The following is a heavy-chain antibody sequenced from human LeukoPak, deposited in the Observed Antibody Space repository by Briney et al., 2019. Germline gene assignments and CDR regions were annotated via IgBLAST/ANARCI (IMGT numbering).Heavy chain of an antibody. J-gene: IGHJ6*03. V-gene: IGHV4-59*01. Sequence: SETLSLTCTVSAGSISSYYWSWIRQPPGKGLEWIGYIYYSGSTNYNPSLKSRVTISVDTSKNQFSLKLSSVTAADTAVYYCARVDSDYYYYMDVWGKGTTVTVSS. D-gene: IGHD3-9*01. CDR2: IYYSGST. CDR3: ARVDSDYYYYMDV. CDR1: AGSISSYY.